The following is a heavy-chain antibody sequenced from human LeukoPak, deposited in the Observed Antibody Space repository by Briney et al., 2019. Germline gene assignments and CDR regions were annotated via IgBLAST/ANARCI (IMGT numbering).Heavy chain of an antibody. D-gene: IGHD3-22*01. CDR2: ISSSGSTI. J-gene: IGHJ6*02. Sequence: GGSLRLSCAASGFTFSSYEMSWVRQAPGKGLEWVSYISSSGSTIYYADSVKGRFTISRDNAKNSLYLQMNSLRAEDTAVYYCARETYYYDSSGYYNYYYGMDVWGQGTTVTVSS. CDR1: GFTFSSYE. V-gene: IGHV3-48*03. CDR3: ARETYYYDSSGYYNYYYGMDV.